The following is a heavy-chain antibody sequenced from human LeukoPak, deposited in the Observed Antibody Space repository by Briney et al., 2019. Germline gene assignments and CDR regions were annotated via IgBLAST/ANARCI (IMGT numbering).Heavy chain of an antibody. CDR3: ARVYSSSWYWEGFSRSWFDP. CDR2: INHSGST. D-gene: IGHD6-13*01. Sequence: PSETLSLTCAVYGGSFSGYYWSWIPQPPGKGLEWIGEINHSGSTNYNPSLKRRVTISVDTSKNQFSLKLSSVPAAVTAVYYCARVYSSSWYWEGFSRSWFDPWGRGTLVTVSS. J-gene: IGHJ5*02. CDR1: GGSFSGYY. V-gene: IGHV4-34*01.